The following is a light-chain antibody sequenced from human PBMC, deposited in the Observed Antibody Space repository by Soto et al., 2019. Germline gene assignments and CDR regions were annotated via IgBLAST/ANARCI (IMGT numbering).Light chain of an antibody. CDR2: SAS. J-gene: IGKJ5*01. CDR1: QSVDST. V-gene: IGKV3D-15*01. CDR3: QQTDTTPIT. Sequence: ETVMTQSPATLSVSPGERATLSCRASQSVDSTLAWYQQKPGQAPRLLIHSASARAPGIPDRFSGSGSGTDFTLTITSLHPEDFATYYCQQTDTTPITFGQGTRLEI.